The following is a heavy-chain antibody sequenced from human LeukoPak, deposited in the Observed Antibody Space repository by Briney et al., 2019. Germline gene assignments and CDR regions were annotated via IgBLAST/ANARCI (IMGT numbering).Heavy chain of an antibody. CDR2: INPSGGST. D-gene: IGHD2-2*01. V-gene: IGHV1-46*01. CDR1: GYTFTSYY. J-gene: IGHJ4*02. CDR3: ARCFREYQLPQY. Sequence: ASVKVSCKASGYTFTSYYMHWVRQATGQGLEWMGIINPSGGSTSYAQKFQGRVTMTRDTSTSTVYMELSSLRSEDTAVYYCARCFREYQLPQYWGQGTLVTVSS.